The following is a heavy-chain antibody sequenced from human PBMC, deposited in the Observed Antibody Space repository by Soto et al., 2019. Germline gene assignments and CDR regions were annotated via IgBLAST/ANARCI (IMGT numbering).Heavy chain of an antibody. D-gene: IGHD6-13*01. V-gene: IGHV3-23*01. CDR2: ISGSGGAT. J-gene: IGHJ4*02. Sequence: EVQLLESGGGVVQPGGSLRLSCAASGFTFSAYAMSWVRQAPGKGLEWVSVISGSGGATYYADSVKGRFTISRDNSKNTLYLQMNSLRAEDTAVYYCARQEYITTWYPNYWGQGTLVTVSS. CDR1: GFTFSAYA. CDR3: ARQEYITTWYPNY.